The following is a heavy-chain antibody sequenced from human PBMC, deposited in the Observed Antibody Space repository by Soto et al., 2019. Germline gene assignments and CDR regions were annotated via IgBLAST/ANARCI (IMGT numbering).Heavy chain of an antibody. CDR1: GFTFRSYV. CDR3: ARWGTTGGLDV. D-gene: IGHD3-16*01. CDR2: TSYDGSNN. V-gene: IGHV3-33*05. Sequence: QVQLVESGGGVVQPGTSLRLSCVGSGFTFRSYVIHWVRQAPGKGLEWVALTSYDGSNNFYGDSVKGRFTISRDNSRNTVELQMYSLRNEDTALCYCARWGTTGGLDVWGQGTLVSVSS. J-gene: IGHJ4*02.